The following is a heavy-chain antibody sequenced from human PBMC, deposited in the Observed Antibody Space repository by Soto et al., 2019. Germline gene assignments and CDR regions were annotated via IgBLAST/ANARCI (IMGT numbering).Heavy chain of an antibody. D-gene: IGHD3-3*01. CDR1: GFTFSSYS. Sequence: PGGSLRLSCAASGFTFSSYSMNWVRQAPGKGLEWVSYISSSSSTIYYADSVKGRFTISRDNAKNSLYLQMNSLRAEDTAVYYCASGGPDYDFWSGSPIPGAPLGDYWGQGTLVTVSS. V-gene: IGHV3-48*01. CDR2: ISSSSSTI. CDR3: ASGGPDYDFWSGSPIPGAPLGDY. J-gene: IGHJ4*02.